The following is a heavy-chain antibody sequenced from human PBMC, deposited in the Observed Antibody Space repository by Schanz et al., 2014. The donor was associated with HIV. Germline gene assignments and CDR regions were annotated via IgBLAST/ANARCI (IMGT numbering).Heavy chain of an antibody. CDR2: ISRSSTYK. Sequence: IQVVESGGGVVQPGRSLRLSCAASGFTFSTYAMHWVRQAPGKGLEWVSSISRSSTYKDYADSVKGRFTISRDNSKNTLYLQMNSLRAEDTAVYYCARGEAITSYYYYYGMDVWGQGTTVTVSS. CDR3: ARGEAITSYYYYYGMDV. V-gene: IGHV3-21*01. CDR1: GFTFSTYA. D-gene: IGHD1-20*01. J-gene: IGHJ6*02.